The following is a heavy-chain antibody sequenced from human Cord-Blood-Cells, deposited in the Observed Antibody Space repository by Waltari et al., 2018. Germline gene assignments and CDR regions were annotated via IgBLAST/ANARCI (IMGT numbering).Heavy chain of an antibody. CDR1: GGSISSSSYY. J-gene: IGHJ4*02. CDR2: IYYSGST. D-gene: IGHD3-9*01. Sequence: QLQLQESGPGLVKPSETLSLTCTVSGGSISSSSYYWGWIRQPPGKGLEWIGSIYYSGSTYYNPSLKRRVTISVDTSKNQFSLKLSSVTAADTAVYYCTRQGLYYDILTGYYPFDYWGQGTLVTVSS. V-gene: IGHV4-39*01. CDR3: TRQGLYYDILTGYYPFDY.